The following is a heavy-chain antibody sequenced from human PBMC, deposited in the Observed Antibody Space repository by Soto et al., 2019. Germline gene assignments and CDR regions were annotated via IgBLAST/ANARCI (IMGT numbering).Heavy chain of an antibody. D-gene: IGHD3-3*01. CDR1: GFTVSSSY. V-gene: IGHV3-53*01. Sequence: GGSLRLSCAASGFTVSSSYLTWVRQAPGRGLEWVSAIYNDGSTYYADSVKGRFTITRDNSKNTLYLQMNSLGDEDTAVYYCGRDITIFGVVYGVDVWGQGTTVTVSS. CDR3: GRDITIFGVVYGVDV. CDR2: IYNDGST. J-gene: IGHJ6*02.